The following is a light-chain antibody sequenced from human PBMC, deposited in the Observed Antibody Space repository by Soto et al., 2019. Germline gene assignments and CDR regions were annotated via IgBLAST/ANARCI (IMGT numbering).Light chain of an antibody. Sequence: DIQMTQSPSSLSASVGERVTITCRASQSISSYLNWYQQKPGKAPKLLIYAASSLQSGVPSRFSGSGSGADFTLTISSLQPDDSATYYCQQSYSNSTTFGQGTRV. CDR2: AAS. CDR1: QSISSY. J-gene: IGKJ1*01. V-gene: IGKV1-39*01. CDR3: QQSYSNSTT.